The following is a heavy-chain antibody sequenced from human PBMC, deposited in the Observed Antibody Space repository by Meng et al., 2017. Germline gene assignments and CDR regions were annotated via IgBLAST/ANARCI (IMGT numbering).Heavy chain of an antibody. Sequence: GGSLRLSCAASGFAFSSYSMNWVRQAPGKGLEWVSSISSSSSYIYYADSVEGRFTISRDNAKNSLYLQMNSLRAEDTAVYYCASGLIAAAAANTNDYWGQGTLVTVSS. V-gene: IGHV3-21*01. CDR1: GFAFSSYS. D-gene: IGHD6-13*01. CDR2: ISSSSSYI. CDR3: ASGLIAAAAANTNDY. J-gene: IGHJ4*02.